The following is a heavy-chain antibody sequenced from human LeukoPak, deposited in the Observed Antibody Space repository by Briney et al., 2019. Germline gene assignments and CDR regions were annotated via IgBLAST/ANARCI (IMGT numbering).Heavy chain of an antibody. CDR3: ARVGSEGAIEKGNWFDP. V-gene: IGHV4-34*01. J-gene: IGHJ5*02. CDR2: INHSGST. Sequence: SETLSLTCAVYGGSFSGYYWSWIRQPPGKGLEWIGEINHSGSTNYNPSLKSRVTISVDTSKNQFSLKPSSVTAADTAVYYCARVGSEGAIEKGNWFDPWGQGTLVTVSS. D-gene: IGHD3-16*02. CDR1: GGSFSGYY.